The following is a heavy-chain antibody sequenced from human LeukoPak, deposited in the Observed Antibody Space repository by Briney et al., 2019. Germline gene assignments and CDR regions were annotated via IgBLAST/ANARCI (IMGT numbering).Heavy chain of an antibody. CDR2: IYYSGST. CDR1: GGSISSSSYY. Sequence: SETLSLTCTVSGGSISSSSYYWGWIRQPPGKGLEWIGYIYYSGSTNYNPSLKSRVTISVATSKNQFSLKLSSVTAADAAVYYCARSSPVPRGQQLVPSPEYWGQGILVTVSS. V-gene: IGHV4-61*05. D-gene: IGHD6-13*01. CDR3: ARSSPVPRGQQLVPSPEY. J-gene: IGHJ4*02.